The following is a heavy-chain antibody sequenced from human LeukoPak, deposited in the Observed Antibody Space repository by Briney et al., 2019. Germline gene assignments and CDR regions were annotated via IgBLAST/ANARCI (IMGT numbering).Heavy chain of an antibody. CDR1: GFTFSTFA. D-gene: IGHD2-15*01. CDR3: AARPGEVAVPFDY. V-gene: IGHV3-23*01. J-gene: IGHJ4*02. CDR2: ISGSGGIT. Sequence: GGSPRLSCAASGFTFSTFAMTWVRQAPGKGLEWVSLISGSGGITYYADSVNGRFTISRDNSKNTLYLQMHSLRAEDTAVYYCAARPGEVAVPFDYWGQGTLVTVSS.